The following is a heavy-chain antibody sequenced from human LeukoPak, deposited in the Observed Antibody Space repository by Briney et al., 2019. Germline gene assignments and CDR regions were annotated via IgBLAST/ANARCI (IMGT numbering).Heavy chain of an antibody. CDR1: GYTFTSYA. D-gene: IGHD6-19*01. CDR2: INTNTGNP. V-gene: IGHV7-4-1*02. CDR3: ARDFGGSGSGWYQFDY. J-gene: IGHJ4*02. Sequence: ASVKVSCKASGYTFTSYAMNWVRQAPGQGLEWMGWINTNTGNPMFAQGFTGRFVFSLDTSVSTAYLQISSLKAEDTAVYYCARDFGGSGSGWYQFDYWGQGTLVTVSS.